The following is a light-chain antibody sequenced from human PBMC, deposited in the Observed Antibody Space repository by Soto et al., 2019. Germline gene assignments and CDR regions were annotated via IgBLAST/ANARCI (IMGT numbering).Light chain of an antibody. CDR2: EVS. J-gene: IGLJ3*02. Sequence: QSALTQPASVSGSPGQSITISCTGTSSDIASYKFVSWFQHHPGKAPKLLIYEVSNRPSGVSNRFSGSKSGNTASLTISGLQSEDEGNYYCSSYTRGSTLVFGGGTKLTVL. CDR3: SSYTRGSTLV. V-gene: IGLV2-14*01. CDR1: SSDIASYKF.